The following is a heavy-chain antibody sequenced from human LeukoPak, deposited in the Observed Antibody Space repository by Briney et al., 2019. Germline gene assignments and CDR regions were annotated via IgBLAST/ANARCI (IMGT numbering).Heavy chain of an antibody. D-gene: IGHD5-12*01. Sequence: HPGGSLRLSCAASGFTFSSYAMSWVRQAPGKGLEWVSAISGSGGSTYYADSVKGRFTISRDNSKNTLYLQMNSLRAEDTAVYYCAKDRERGIVADGGPFDYWGQGTLVTVSS. J-gene: IGHJ4*02. CDR1: GFTFSSYA. V-gene: IGHV3-23*01. CDR3: AKDRERGIVADGGPFDY. CDR2: ISGSGGST.